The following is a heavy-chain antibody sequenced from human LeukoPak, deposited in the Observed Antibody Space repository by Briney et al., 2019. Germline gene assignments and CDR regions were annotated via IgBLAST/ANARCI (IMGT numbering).Heavy chain of an antibody. V-gene: IGHV3-30*02. CDR1: GFTFSSYG. J-gene: IGHJ4*02. Sequence: GGSLRLSCAASGFTFSSYGMHWVRQALGKGLEWVAFIRYDGSNKYYADSVKGRFTISRDNSKNTLYLQMNSLRAEDTAVYYCAKDPQKWESYFDYWGQGTLVTVSS. CDR3: AKDPQKWESYFDY. D-gene: IGHD1-26*01. CDR2: IRYDGSNK.